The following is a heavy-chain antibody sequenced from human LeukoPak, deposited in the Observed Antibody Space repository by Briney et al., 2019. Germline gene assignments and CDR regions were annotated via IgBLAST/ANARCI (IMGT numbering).Heavy chain of an antibody. D-gene: IGHD1-26*01. CDR2: ISYDGSNK. Sequence: GGSLRLSCAASGFTFCIFWMSWVPEAPGGGVEWVALISYDGSNKYYADPVKGRFTISRDNSKNTLYLQMNSLRAEDTAVYYCTRDMGGTYFDYWGQGTLVTVSS. CDR3: TRDMGGTYFDY. J-gene: IGHJ4*02. CDR1: GFTFCIFW. V-gene: IGHV3-30*03.